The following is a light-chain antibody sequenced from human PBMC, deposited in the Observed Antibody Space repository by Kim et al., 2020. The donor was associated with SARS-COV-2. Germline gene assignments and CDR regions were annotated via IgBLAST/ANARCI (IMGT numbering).Light chain of an antibody. J-gene: IGLJ2*01. V-gene: IGLV3-9*01. CDR1: NSGSKK. CDR2: RDS. Sequence: VALGQTATSTCGGDNSGSKKVHWYQEKPGQAPVLVIYRDSNRASGIPERFSGSKSGNTATLTISRAQAGDEADYYCQVWDSSTVVFGGGTRLTVL. CDR3: QVWDSSTVV.